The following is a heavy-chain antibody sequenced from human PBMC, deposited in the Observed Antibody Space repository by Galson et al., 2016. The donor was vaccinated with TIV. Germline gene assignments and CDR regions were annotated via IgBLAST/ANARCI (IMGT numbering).Heavy chain of an antibody. CDR3: AKTQVDIVVAPAATPGYYFDY. CDR2: INAGNGNT. D-gene: IGHD2-2*02. Sequence: SVKVSCKASGYTFTNYIMHWVRQAPGQRLEWMGWINAGNGNTKYSQKFQGRVTITRDTSASTAYMELSSLRSEDTAVYYCAKTQVDIVVAPAATPGYYFDYWGQGTLVTVSS. V-gene: IGHV1-3*01. J-gene: IGHJ4*02. CDR1: GYTFTNYI.